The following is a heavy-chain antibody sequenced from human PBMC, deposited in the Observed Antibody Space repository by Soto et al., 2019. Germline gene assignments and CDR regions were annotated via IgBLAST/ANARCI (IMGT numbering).Heavy chain of an antibody. Sequence: GGSLRLSCVASGLTFGSRAMSWVRQAPGEGLQWVPTITDTGGDAKYADSVRGRFVISRDNSKKTLYLQMTSLTAEDSAMYFCARGSTDSYPGSRIFDFWGRGTLVTVSS. CDR2: ITDTGGDA. CDR1: GLTFGSRA. CDR3: ARGSTDSYPGSRIFDF. D-gene: IGHD3-10*01. V-gene: IGHV3-23*01. J-gene: IGHJ4*02.